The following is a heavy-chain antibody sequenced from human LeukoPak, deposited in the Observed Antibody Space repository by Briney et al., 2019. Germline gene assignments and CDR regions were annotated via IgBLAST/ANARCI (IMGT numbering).Heavy chain of an antibody. CDR3: ASGIHSSRLTEVFDI. CDR2: IYYREST. CDR1: GGSVSSDSYY. Sequence: PSETLSLTCTVSGGSVSSDSYYWSWLRQPPGQGLEGSVYIYYRESTNYNPSLESRVTISVDTSKNQFSLKLSCVTAADTAVYYCASGIHSSRLTEVFDIWGQGTMVTVSS. D-gene: IGHD6-13*01. V-gene: IGHV4-61*01. J-gene: IGHJ3*02.